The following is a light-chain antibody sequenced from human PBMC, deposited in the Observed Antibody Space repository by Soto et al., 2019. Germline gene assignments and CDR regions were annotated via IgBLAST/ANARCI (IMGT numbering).Light chain of an antibody. CDR2: KAS. CDR3: QQYNSYPLT. J-gene: IGKJ2*01. V-gene: IGKV1-5*03. CDR1: QSISSW. Sequence: DIHMTQSPSTLSASVGDRVTITCRASQSISSWLAWYQQKPGKAPKVLIYKASSLESGVPSRFSGSGSGTEFTLTISSLQPDDFATYYCQQYNSYPLTFGQGTKLEIK.